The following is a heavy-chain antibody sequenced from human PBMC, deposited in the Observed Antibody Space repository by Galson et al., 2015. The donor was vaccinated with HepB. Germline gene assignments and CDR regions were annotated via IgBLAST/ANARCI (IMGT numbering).Heavy chain of an antibody. V-gene: IGHV1-69*13. D-gene: IGHD2-15*01. CDR1: GGTFSSYA. Sequence: SVKVSCKASGGTFSSYAISWVRQAPGQGLEWMGGIIPIFGTTNHAQKFQGRVTITADDSTNTAYMEVSSLRFEDTAVYYCARVGGKLGYCSGGSCSTWFDPWGQGTLVTVSS. CDR3: ARVGGKLGYCSGGSCSTWFDP. J-gene: IGHJ5*02. CDR2: IIPIFGTT.